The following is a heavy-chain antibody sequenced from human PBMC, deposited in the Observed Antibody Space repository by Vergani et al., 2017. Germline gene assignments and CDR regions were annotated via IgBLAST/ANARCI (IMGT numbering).Heavy chain of an antibody. CDR2: IYASGST. CDR1: GGSISSGGFY. D-gene: IGHD3-10*01. J-gene: IGHJ6*02. Sequence: QVQLQESGPGLVKPSQTLSLTCTVSGGSISSGGFYWSWMRQPAGKGLEWIGRIYASGSTNYNASLKSRVTISVDTSKNQFSLRLNSVTAADTAVYYCARVIVRGVIALDVWGQGTTVSVSS. CDR3: ARVIVRGVIALDV. V-gene: IGHV4-61*02.